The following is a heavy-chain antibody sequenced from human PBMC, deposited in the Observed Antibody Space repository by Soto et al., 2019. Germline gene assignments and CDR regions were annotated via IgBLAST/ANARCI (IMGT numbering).Heavy chain of an antibody. CDR2: VSAYNRNT. Sequence: QVQLVQSGAEVKKPGASVKVSCKASGYTFANYEITWVRQAPGQGLEWMGWVSAYNRNTNYAQKFEDRVTMTTDKSTGTAYLELKSLRSDDTATYFCARARQWEPLPYWGKGTQVTVSS. V-gene: IGHV1-18*04. D-gene: IGHD1-26*01. J-gene: IGHJ4*02. CDR3: ARARQWEPLPY. CDR1: GYTFANYE.